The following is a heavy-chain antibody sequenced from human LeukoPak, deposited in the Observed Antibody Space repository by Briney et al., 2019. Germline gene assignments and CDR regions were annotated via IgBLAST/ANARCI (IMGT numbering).Heavy chain of an antibody. Sequence: GASVKVSCKASRYTFTGYYMHWVRQSPGQGREWMGWINPNIGVANYAQKFHGRVTMTRDTSISTAYMELSKLRSDDTAVYYCARGGRTAMVSAGYYDYYYMDVWGKGTTVTVSS. CDR1: RYTFTGYY. V-gene: IGHV1-2*02. D-gene: IGHD5-18*01. J-gene: IGHJ6*03. CDR2: INPNIGVA. CDR3: ARGGRTAMVSAGYYDYYYMDV.